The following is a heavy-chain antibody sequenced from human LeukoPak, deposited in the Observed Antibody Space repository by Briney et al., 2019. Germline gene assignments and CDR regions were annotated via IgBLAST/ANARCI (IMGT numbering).Heavy chain of an antibody. J-gene: IGHJ4*02. V-gene: IGHV4-59*01. CDR3: ATFNSFYYGSGNYYTPNYFDY. CDR2: IYYSGST. CDR1: GGSITSYY. D-gene: IGHD3-10*01. Sequence: SETLSLTCTVSGGSITSYYWSWIRQPPGKGLEWIAYIYYSGSTYYNPSLKSRVTISVDTSKNQFSLKLSSVTAADTAVYYCATFNSFYYGSGNYYTPNYFDYWGQGTLVAVSS.